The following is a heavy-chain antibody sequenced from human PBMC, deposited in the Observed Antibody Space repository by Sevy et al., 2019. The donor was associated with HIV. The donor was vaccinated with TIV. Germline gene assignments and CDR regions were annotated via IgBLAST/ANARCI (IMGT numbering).Heavy chain of an antibody. CDR2: ISYDGSNK. CDR1: GFTFSSYA. J-gene: IGHJ4*02. D-gene: IGHD3-22*01. V-gene: IGHV3-30*04. Sequence: GGSLRLSCAASGFTFSSYAMHWVRQAPGKGLEWVAVISYDGSNKYYADSVKGRFTISRDNSKNTLYLQMNSLRAEDTAVYYCARVVYYDSSGYDGGFDYWGQGTLVTVSS. CDR3: ARVVYYDSSGYDGGFDY.